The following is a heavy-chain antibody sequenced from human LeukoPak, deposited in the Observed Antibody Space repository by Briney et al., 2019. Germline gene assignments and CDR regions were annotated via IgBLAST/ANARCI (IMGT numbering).Heavy chain of an antibody. Sequence: GESLRLSCAASGFTFSSYAMHWVRQAPGRGLEWVAVISYDGSNKYYADSVKGRFTISRDKSKNTLYLQMNSLRVEDTAIYYCAKSVVNSGTYIPFDSWGQGTLVTVSS. CDR3: AKSVVNSGTYIPFDS. CDR2: ISYDGSNK. D-gene: IGHD1-26*01. V-gene: IGHV3-30*04. J-gene: IGHJ4*02. CDR1: GFTFSSYA.